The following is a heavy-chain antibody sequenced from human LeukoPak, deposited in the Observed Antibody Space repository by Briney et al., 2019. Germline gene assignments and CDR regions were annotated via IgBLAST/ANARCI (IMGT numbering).Heavy chain of an antibody. CDR2: INPNSGGT. D-gene: IGHD2-2*01. CDR1: GYTFTGYY. V-gene: IGHV1-2*02. Sequence: GESLKVSCKASGYTFTGYYMHWVRQAPGQGLEWMGWINPNSGGTNYAQKFQGRVTMTRDTSISTAYMELSRLRSDDTAMYYCARDINYVRVSSTSGYYYYGMDVWGQGTTVTVPS. J-gene: IGHJ6*02. CDR3: ARDINYVRVSSTSGYYYYGMDV.